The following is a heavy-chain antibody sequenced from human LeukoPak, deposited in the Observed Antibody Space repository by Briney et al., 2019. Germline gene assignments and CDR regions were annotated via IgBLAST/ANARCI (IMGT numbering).Heavy chain of an antibody. Sequence: SVKVSCKASGGTFSSYAISWARQAPGQGLEWMGGIIPIFGTANYAQKFQGRVTITTDESTSTAYMELSSLRSEDTAVYYCARATYYDSSGYFFDYWGQGTLVTVSS. CDR3: ARATYYDSSGYFFDY. CDR2: IIPIFGTA. CDR1: GGTFSSYA. D-gene: IGHD3-22*01. J-gene: IGHJ4*02. V-gene: IGHV1-69*05.